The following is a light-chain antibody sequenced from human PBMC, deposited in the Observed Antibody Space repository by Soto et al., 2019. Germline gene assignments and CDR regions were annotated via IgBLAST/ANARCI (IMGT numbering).Light chain of an antibody. V-gene: IGKV3-15*01. CDR2: GAS. CDR3: QQYNEWPRT. CDR1: QSVSTN. J-gene: IGKJ1*01. Sequence: EIVMTQSPATLSVSPGEGATLSCRASQSVSTNLAWYQQKPGQAPRLLIYGASTWATGAPARFSGSGSGTEFTLTISSLQFEDFAVYYCQQYNEWPRTFGQGTKVEIK.